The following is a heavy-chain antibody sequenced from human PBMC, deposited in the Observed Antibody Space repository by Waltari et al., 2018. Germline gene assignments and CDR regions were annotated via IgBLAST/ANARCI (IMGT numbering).Heavy chain of an antibody. CDR3: ARGRGVIAAAGYYFDY. Sequence: QLQLQESGPGLVKPSETLSLTCTVSGGSISSSSYYWGWIRQPPGKGLGWIGSIYYSGSTYYNPSRKVRVTIAVDTAKNQFSLKLSSVTAADTAVYYGARGRGVIAAAGYYFDYWGQGTLVTVSS. V-gene: IGHV4-39*07. J-gene: IGHJ4*02. CDR2: IYYSGST. CDR1: GGSISSSSYY. D-gene: IGHD6-13*01.